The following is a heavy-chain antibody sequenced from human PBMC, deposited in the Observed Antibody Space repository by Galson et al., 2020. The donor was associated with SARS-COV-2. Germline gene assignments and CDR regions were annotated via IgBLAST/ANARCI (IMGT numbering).Heavy chain of an antibody. V-gene: IGHV4-61*02. CDR3: ARQDMTGTDTFDY. CDR1: GGSISSGTYY. CDR2: IYTSGIT. Sequence: SETLSLTCTVSGGSISSGTYYWRWIRQPAGKGLEWIGRIYTSGITNYNPSHKSRATISVDTSKNQFSLKLSSVTAADTAIYYCARQDMTGTDTFDYWCQGTLVTVSS. D-gene: IGHD3-10*01. J-gene: IGHJ4*02.